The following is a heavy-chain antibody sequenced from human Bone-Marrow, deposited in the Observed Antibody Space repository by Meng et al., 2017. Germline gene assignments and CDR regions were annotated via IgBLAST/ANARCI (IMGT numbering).Heavy chain of an antibody. J-gene: IGHJ5*02. CDR2: INTNTGNP. CDR3: ARAYCGGDCYVSGWFDP. Sequence: QGQLVKSGSELKKPGASVKVSLKASGYTFTSYAMNWVRQAPGQRLEWMGWINTNTGNPTYAQGFTGRFVFSLDTSVSTAYLQISSLKAEDTAVYYCARAYCGGDCYVSGWFDPWGQGTLVTVSS. CDR1: GYTFTSYA. D-gene: IGHD2-21*02. V-gene: IGHV7-4-1*02.